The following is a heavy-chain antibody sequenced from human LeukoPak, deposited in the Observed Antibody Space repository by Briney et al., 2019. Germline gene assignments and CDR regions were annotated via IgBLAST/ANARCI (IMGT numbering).Heavy chain of an antibody. CDR2: INPNSGDT. V-gene: IGHV1-2*06. D-gene: IGHD6-13*01. Sequence: GASVKVSCKSSGYTFTDYYVHWVRQAPGQGLEWMGRINPNSGDTNYAQNFQGRVTMSRDTSISTAYLELNSLIFDDTAVFYCARSTITTTAAGHFDLWGRGTLVTVSS. J-gene: IGHJ2*01. CDR1: GYTFTDYY. CDR3: ARSTITTTAAGHFDL.